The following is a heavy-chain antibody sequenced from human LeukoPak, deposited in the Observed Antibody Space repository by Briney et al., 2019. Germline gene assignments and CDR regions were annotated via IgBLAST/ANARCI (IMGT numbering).Heavy chain of an antibody. D-gene: IGHD3-9*01. CDR3: ARHGRYFDWLPSDY. CDR2: IYYSGST. CDR1: GGSLSSYY. V-gene: IGHV4-59*08. Sequence: PSETLSLTCTVSGGSLSSYYWSWIRQPPGKGLEWIGYIYYSGSTNYNPSLKSRVTISVDTSKNQFSPKLSSVTAADTAVYYCARHGRYFDWLPSDYWGQGTLVTVSS. J-gene: IGHJ4*02.